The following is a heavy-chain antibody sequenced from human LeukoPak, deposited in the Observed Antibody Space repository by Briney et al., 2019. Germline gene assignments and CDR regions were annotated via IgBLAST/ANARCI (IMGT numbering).Heavy chain of an antibody. J-gene: IGHJ4*02. Sequence: GGSLRLSCADSAFTFSSYSMNWVRQAPGKGLEWVSSISSSSSYIYYADSVKGRFTISRDNAKNSLYLQMNSLRAEDTAVYYCARERQSSSPSDAYFDYWGQGTLVTVSS. V-gene: IGHV3-21*01. D-gene: IGHD6-13*01. CDR2: ISSSSSYI. CDR1: AFTFSSYS. CDR3: ARERQSSSPSDAYFDY.